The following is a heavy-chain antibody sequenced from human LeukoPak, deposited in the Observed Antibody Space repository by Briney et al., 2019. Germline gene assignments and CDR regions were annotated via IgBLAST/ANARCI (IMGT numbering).Heavy chain of an antibody. J-gene: IGHJ4*02. CDR2: INPSNSYS. D-gene: IGHD6-19*01. Sequence: GESLKISCKGSGYIFTSYWISWVRQMPGKGLEWMGRINPSNSYSNYNTSFQGHVTFSVDKSIATAYLQWGTLKASDTAMYYCARGGWLDDFWGQGTLVTVSS. V-gene: IGHV5-10-1*01. CDR1: GYIFTSYW. CDR3: ARGGWLDDF.